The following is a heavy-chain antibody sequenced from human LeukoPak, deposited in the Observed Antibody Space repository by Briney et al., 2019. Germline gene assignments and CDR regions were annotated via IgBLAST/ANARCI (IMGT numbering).Heavy chain of an antibody. CDR3: ARGWLAETTVVTPYNY. CDR1: GGTFSRYD. J-gene: IGHJ4*02. Sequence: SVTVSCTASGGTFSRYDISWVRQAPGQGLEWMGGIIPIFGTPNYAQKFQGRVTITADESTSTAYMELSSLRSEDTAVYYCARGWLAETTVVTPYNYWGQGTLVTVSS. CDR2: IIPIFGTP. V-gene: IGHV1-69*13. D-gene: IGHD4-23*01.